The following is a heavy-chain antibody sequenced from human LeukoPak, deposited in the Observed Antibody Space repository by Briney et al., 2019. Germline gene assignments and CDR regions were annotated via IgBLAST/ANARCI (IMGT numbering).Heavy chain of an antibody. Sequence: PSRSLRLSCAASGFNFENYAMHWVRQAPGKGLEWVAGINSNSDSVGYTDSVKGRFTISRDNSKNTLYLQMNSLRAEDTAVYYCAKPRDGYCSGGSCPPDYWGQGTLVTVSS. V-gene: IGHV3-9*01. CDR2: INSNSDSV. D-gene: IGHD2-15*01. CDR3: AKPRDGYCSGGSCPPDY. CDR1: GFNFENYA. J-gene: IGHJ4*02.